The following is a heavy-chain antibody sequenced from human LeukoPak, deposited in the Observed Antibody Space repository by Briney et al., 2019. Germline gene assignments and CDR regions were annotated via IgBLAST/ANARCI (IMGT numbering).Heavy chain of an antibody. CDR3: ARDEWWEPSRY. V-gene: IGHV1-18*01. CDR1: GYTFTSCG. CDR2: ISAYNGNT. D-gene: IGHD2-15*01. Sequence: ASVKVSCKASGYTFTSCGISWVRQAPGQGLEWMGWISAYNGNTNYAQKLQGRVTMTTDTSTSTAYVELRSLRSDDTAVYYCARDEWWEPSRYWGQGTLVTVSS. J-gene: IGHJ4*02.